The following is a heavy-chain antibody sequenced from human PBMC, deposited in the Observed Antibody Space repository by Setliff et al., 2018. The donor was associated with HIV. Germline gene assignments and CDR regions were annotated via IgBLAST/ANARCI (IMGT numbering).Heavy chain of an antibody. Sequence: GASVKVSCKASGYTFTPYGITWVRQAPGQGLEWMGWISTYNGNTNYAQKFQGRVTMTTVTSTSTAYMELRSLRSDDTAVYYCARLSIPAYYYMDVWGKGTTVTVSS. V-gene: IGHV1-18*01. CDR2: ISTYNGNT. D-gene: IGHD2-21*01. CDR3: ARLSIPAYYYMDV. J-gene: IGHJ6*03. CDR1: GYTFTPYG.